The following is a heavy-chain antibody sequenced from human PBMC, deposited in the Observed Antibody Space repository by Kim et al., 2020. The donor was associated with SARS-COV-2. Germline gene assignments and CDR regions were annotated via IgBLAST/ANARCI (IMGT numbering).Heavy chain of an antibody. Sequence: SVKGRFTISRDNSKNTLYLQMNSLRAEDTAVYYCAGYYYDSSGYGGALDYWGQGTLVTVSS. CDR3: AGYYYDSSGYGGALDY. D-gene: IGHD3-22*01. J-gene: IGHJ4*02. V-gene: IGHV3-53*01.